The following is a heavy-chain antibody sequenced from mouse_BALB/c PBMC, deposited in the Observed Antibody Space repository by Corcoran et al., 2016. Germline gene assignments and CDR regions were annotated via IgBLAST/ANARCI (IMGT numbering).Heavy chain of an antibody. Sequence: QVQLQQSWAELAQPGSSVKMSCKASGYTFTSYWMYWVKQRPGQCLEWIGYINPSTGYTEYNQKFKDKNTFTSDKSSSTAYMQLSSLTSEDSAVYYCVTGTYFDVWGAGTTVTVSA. D-gene: IGHD4-1*01. V-gene: IGHV1-7*01. CDR1: GYTFTSYW. CDR2: INPSTGYT. J-gene: IGHJ1*01. CDR3: VTGTYFDV.